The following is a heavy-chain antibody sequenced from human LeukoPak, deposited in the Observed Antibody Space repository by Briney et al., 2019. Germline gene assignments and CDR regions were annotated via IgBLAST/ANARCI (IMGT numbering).Heavy chain of an antibody. V-gene: IGHV3-11*01. CDR3: AKGGYNYGYAFDI. CDR2: ISSSGSTI. CDR1: GFTFSDYY. D-gene: IGHD5-18*01. Sequence: GGSLRLSCAASGFTFSDYYMSWIRQAPGKWLEWVSYISSSGSTIYYADSVKGRFTISRDNAKNTLYLQMNSLRAEDMAVYYCAKGGYNYGYAFDIWGQGTMVTVSS. J-gene: IGHJ3*02.